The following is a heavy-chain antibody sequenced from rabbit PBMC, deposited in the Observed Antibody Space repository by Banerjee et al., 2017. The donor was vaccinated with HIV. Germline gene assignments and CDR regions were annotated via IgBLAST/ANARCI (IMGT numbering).Heavy chain of an antibody. CDR2: INTSTGNT. V-gene: IGHV1S40*01. J-gene: IGHJ4*01. Sequence: QSLEESGGDLVKPEGSLTLTCTASGFSFTNKYVMCWVRQAPGKGLEWIACINTSTGNTVYATWAKGRFTISKASWTTVTLQMTSLTAADTATYFCARGGSGYWDYFNLWGQGTLVTVS. D-gene: IGHD1-1*01. CDR3: ARGGSGYWDYFNL. CDR1: GFSFTNKYV.